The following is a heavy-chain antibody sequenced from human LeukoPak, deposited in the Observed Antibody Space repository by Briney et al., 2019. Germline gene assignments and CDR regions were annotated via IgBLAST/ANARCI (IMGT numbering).Heavy chain of an antibody. J-gene: IGHJ6*02. CDR1: GFTFSSYG. V-gene: IGHV3-33*01. D-gene: IGHD5-18*01. CDR2: IWYDGSNK. Sequence: GGSLRLSCAASGFTFSSYGMHWVRQAPGKGLEWVAVIWYDGSNKYYADSVKGRFTISRDNSKNTLYPQMNSLRAEDTAVYYCARIRPPGDYYYYGMDVWGQGTTVTVSS. CDR3: ARIRPPGDYYYYGMDV.